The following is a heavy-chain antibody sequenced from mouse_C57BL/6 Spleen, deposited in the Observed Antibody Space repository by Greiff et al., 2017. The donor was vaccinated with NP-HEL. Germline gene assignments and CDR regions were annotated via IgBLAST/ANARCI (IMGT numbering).Heavy chain of an antibody. J-gene: IGHJ2*01. CDR2: ISSGGSYT. V-gene: IGHV5-6*01. CDR3: ARHKDYDGGVVDYCDY. CDR1: GFTFSSYG. Sequence: EVKLMESGGDLVKPGGSLKLSCAASGFTFSSYGMSWVRQTPDKRLEWVATISSGGSYTYYPDSVKGRFTISRDNAKNTLYLQMSSLKSEDTAMYYCARHKDYDGGVVDYCDYWGQGTTLTVSS. D-gene: IGHD2-4*01.